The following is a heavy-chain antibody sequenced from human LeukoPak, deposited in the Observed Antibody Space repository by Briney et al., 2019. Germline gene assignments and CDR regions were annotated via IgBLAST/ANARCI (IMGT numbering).Heavy chain of an antibody. V-gene: IGHV1-69*13. D-gene: IGHD2-2*01. CDR1: GYTFTSYD. CDR2: IIPIFGTA. CDR3: ARDTRHRYCSSTSCYRGWLDP. J-gene: IGHJ5*02. Sequence: GASVKVSCKASGYTFTSYDINWVRQATGQGLEWMGGIIPIFGTANYAQKFQGRVTITADESTRTAYMELSSLRSEDTAVYYCARDTRHRYCSSTSCYRGWLDPWGQGTLVTVSS.